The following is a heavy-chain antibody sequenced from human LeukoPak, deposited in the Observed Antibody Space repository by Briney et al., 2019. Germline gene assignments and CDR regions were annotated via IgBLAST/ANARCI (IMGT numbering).Heavy chain of an antibody. J-gene: IGHJ4*02. D-gene: IGHD3-22*01. V-gene: IGHV3-23*01. CDR3: TRDRPNYYGSDGHYYRRNGDY. Sequence: QTGGSLRLSCAASEFTFSIYAMSWVRQAPEKGLEWVSSITSRGEGTWYAGSVKGRFTISRDNSKNTLYLQMNSLRAEDTAVYYCTRDRPNYYGSDGHYYRRNGDYWGQGTLVTVSS. CDR1: EFTFSIYA. CDR2: ITSRGEGT.